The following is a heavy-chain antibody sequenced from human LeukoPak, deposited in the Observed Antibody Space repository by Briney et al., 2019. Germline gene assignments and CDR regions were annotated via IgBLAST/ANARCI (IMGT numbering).Heavy chain of an antibody. J-gene: IGHJ4*02. D-gene: IGHD3-16*02. CDR3: ARHEDIVNEFDY. Sequence: TSETLSLTCTVPGGSISSFFWSWIRQPPGKGLEWMGYIYYSESTNHNRSLKSRVTISVDTSKSQFSLKLSSVTAADTAVYYCARHEDIVNEFDYWGQGTMVTVSS. CDR2: IYYSEST. V-gene: IGHV4-59*08. CDR1: GGSISSFF.